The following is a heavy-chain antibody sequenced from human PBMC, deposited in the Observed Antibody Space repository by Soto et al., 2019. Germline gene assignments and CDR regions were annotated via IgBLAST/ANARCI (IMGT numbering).Heavy chain of an antibody. CDR2: IFGSGGST. CDR3: AESHSMDV. CDR1: GFTFRTYG. J-gene: IGHJ6*02. Sequence: EVQLLESGGGLVQPGGSLRLSCAASGFTFRTYGLTWVRPAPGKGLEWVSIIFGSGGSTYYADSVKGRFTISRDNSKNTLYLQMNSLRAEDTAVYYCAESHSMDVWGQGTTVTVSS. V-gene: IGHV3-23*01.